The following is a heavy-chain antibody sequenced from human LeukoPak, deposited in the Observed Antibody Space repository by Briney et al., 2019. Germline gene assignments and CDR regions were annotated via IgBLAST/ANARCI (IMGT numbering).Heavy chain of an antibody. V-gene: IGHV1-69*02. Sequence: SSVKVSCKASGGAFSSYTISWVRQAPGQGLEWMGRIIPILGIANYAQKFQGRVTITADKSTSTAYMELSSLRSEGTAVYYCARARVNAEIDYWGQGTLVAVSS. D-gene: IGHD4-23*01. CDR2: IIPILGIA. CDR1: GGAFSSYT. J-gene: IGHJ4*02. CDR3: ARARVNAEIDY.